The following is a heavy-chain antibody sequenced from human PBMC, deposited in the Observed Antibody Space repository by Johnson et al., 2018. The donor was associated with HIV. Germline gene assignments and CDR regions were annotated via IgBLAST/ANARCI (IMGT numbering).Heavy chain of an antibody. V-gene: IGHV3-7*02. CDR2: IKQDGTEK. Sequence: VQLVESGGGLVQPGGSLRLSCAASGFTFSTYWMGWVRQAPGKGLEWVANIKQDGTEKYYVDSVKGRFTISRDNVKNSLYLQMNSLRAEDTAVYYCAIGRGEFPRHAFDIWGQGTMVTVSS. J-gene: IGHJ3*02. CDR3: AIGRGEFPRHAFDI. D-gene: IGHD3-10*01. CDR1: GFTFSTYW.